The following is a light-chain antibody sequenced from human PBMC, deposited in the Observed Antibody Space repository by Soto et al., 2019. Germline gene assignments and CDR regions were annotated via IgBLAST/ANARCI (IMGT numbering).Light chain of an antibody. J-gene: IGKJ2*01. CDR3: QQYGSPPLMYT. V-gene: IGKV3-20*01. Sequence: ESVLTQSPGTLSLSPGERATLSCRASQSVSSTYLAWYQHKPGQAPRLLIYGASSRATGITDRFSGSGSGKDFTLTISRMEPEDFAVYYCQQYGSPPLMYTFGQGTKLEI. CDR1: QSVSSTY. CDR2: GAS.